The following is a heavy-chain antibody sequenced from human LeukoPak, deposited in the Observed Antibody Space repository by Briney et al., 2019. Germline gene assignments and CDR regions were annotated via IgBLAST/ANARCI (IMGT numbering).Heavy chain of an antibody. D-gene: IGHD2-8*01. CDR3: ARPYDGPYGMDV. CDR1: GGSIRSGGYY. CDR2: IYYDGST. Sequence: PSETLSLTCTVSGGSIRSGGYYWTWIRQHPGKGLEWIGYIYYDGSTDYNPSLKSRVTISIAMSKNQFSLKLSSVTAADTAVYYCARPYDGPYGMDVWGQGTTVTVSS. J-gene: IGHJ6*02. V-gene: IGHV4-31*03.